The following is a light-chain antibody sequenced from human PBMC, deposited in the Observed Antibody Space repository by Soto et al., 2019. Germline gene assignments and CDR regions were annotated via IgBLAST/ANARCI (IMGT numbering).Light chain of an antibody. Sequence: QSVLTQPPSASGTPGQRVIISCSGSSSNFGGNTANWYQQFPGTAPKVLIYSNNQRPSGVPDRLSGSKSGTSASLAISGLQSEDEADYYCAEWDDSLNGWVLGGGTKVTVL. J-gene: IGLJ3*02. CDR3: AEWDDSLNGWV. V-gene: IGLV1-44*01. CDR2: SNN. CDR1: SSNFGGNT.